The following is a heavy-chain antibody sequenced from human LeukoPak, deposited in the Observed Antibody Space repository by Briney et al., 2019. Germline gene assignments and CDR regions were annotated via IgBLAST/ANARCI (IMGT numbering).Heavy chain of an antibody. Sequence: SVKVSCKASGCTFISYAISWVRQAPGQGLEWMGGIIPIFGTPDYAQKFQGRVTISPDESTSTAYMELSRLRSEDTAVYYCANLGVGSYDGSGYIDYWGQGTLVTVSS. CDR1: GCTFISYA. D-gene: IGHD3-22*01. CDR2: IIPIFGTP. V-gene: IGHV1-69*13. CDR3: ANLGVGSYDGSGYIDY. J-gene: IGHJ4*02.